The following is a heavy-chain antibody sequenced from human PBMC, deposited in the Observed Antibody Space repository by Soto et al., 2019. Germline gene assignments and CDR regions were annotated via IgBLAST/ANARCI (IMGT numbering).Heavy chain of an antibody. J-gene: IGHJ6*02. V-gene: IGHV3-66*01. Sequence: EVQLVESGGGLVQPGGSLRLSCAASGFTVSSNYMSWVRQAPGKGLEWVSVIYSGGSTYYADSVKGRFTISRDNSKNTPYLQIKSLRAEDTAVYSCARGFGWVDVWGQGATGTVSS. CDR2: IYSGGST. D-gene: IGHD3-10*01. CDR3: ARGFGWVDV. CDR1: GFTVSSNY.